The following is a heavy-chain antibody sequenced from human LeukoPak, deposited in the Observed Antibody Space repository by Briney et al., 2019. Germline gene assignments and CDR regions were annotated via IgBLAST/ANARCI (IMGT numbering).Heavy chain of an antibody. J-gene: IGHJ4*02. CDR1: GGTFSSYA. D-gene: IGHD5-24*01. CDR2: IIPIFGTA. V-gene: IGHV1-69*05. Sequence: SVKVSCKASGGTFSSYAISWVRQAPGQGLEWMGRIIPIFGTANYAHKFHGRVTITTDGYTIKVYMELRRMRPEDKAVYYCARDEDGYNYRYWGQGTLVTVSS. CDR3: ARDEDGYNYRY.